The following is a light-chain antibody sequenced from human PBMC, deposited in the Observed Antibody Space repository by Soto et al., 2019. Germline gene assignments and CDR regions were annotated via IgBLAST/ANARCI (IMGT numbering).Light chain of an antibody. V-gene: IGKV1-5*01. CDR3: QQYHTDWT. CDR2: AAS. Sequence: DIQMTQSPSTLSASAGDTVTITCRASESIDNWWAWYQQKPGKAPKLLLFAASTLVGGVPSRFSGRGSGTEFTLTISSLQADDFATYYCQQYHTDWTFGQGTKVDI. CDR1: ESIDNW. J-gene: IGKJ1*01.